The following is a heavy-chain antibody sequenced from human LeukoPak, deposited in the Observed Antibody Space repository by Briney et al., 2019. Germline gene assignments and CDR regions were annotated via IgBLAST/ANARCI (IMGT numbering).Heavy chain of an antibody. CDR1: GFAFNTYS. J-gene: IGHJ6*03. D-gene: IGHD6-19*01. CDR3: ARVSAGAEAVHTNYYHTAV. CDR2: ITSTSAYI. Sequence: RSGGSLRLSCAASGFAFNTYSLSWVRQAPGKGLEWVSSITSTSAYIYYAASVRCRFTISRANAQSSLYLQMNSVRAEETALYYCARVSAGAEAVHTNYYHTAVGSKATTVTV. V-gene: IGHV3-21*06.